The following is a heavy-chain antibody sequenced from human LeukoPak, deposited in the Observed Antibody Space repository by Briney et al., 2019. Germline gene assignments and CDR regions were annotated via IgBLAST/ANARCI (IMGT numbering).Heavy chain of an antibody. CDR2: ISAYNGNT. CDR3: ARVPGDYGWFGNYYYMDV. Sequence: ASVNVSCKASGYTFTSYGISWVRQAPGQGLAWMGWISAYNGNTNYAQKLQGRVTMTTDTSTSTAYTELRSLRSDDTAVYYCARVPGDYGWFGNYYYMDVWGKGTTVTVSS. D-gene: IGHD4-17*01. V-gene: IGHV1-18*01. J-gene: IGHJ6*03. CDR1: GYTFTSYG.